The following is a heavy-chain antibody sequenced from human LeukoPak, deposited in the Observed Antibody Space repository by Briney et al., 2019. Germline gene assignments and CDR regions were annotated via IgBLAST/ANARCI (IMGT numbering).Heavy chain of an antibody. Sequence: ASVKVSCKVSGYTLTELSMHWVRQAPGKGLEWMGGFDPEDGETIYAQKFQGRVTMTEDTSTDTAYMELSSLRSEDTAVYYCARDVTGYSSSWHFDYWGQGTLVTVSS. CDR2: FDPEDGET. CDR1: GYTLTELS. CDR3: ARDVTGYSSSWHFDY. D-gene: IGHD6-13*01. J-gene: IGHJ4*02. V-gene: IGHV1-24*01.